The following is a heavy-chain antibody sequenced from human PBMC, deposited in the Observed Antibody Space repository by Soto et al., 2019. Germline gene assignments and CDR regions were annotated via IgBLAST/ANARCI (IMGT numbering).Heavy chain of an antibody. CDR1: GGTFSSYT. CDR2: IIPILGIA. CDR3: ARVAMTTLTTAWFDP. D-gene: IGHD4-17*01. J-gene: IGHJ5*02. V-gene: IGHV1-69*02. Sequence: QVQLVQAGAEVKKPGSSVKVSCKASGGTFSSYTISWGRQAPGQGLEWMGRIIPILGIANYAQKFQGRVTITADKSTSTASRELRSLRSADTAVYCCARVAMTTLTTAWFDPWGQGTLVTVSS.